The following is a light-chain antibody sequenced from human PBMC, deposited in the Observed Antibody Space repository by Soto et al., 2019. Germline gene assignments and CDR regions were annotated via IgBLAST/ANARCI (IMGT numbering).Light chain of an antibody. Sequence: QSALTQPASVSGSPGESITISCTGTRSDVGGYNYVSWYKQPPGKAPKLMIYEVSNRPSGVSNRFSGSKSGNTASLTISGLQAEDEADYYCSSYTSSSTVVFGGGTKLTVL. CDR2: EVS. J-gene: IGLJ2*01. CDR1: RSDVGGYNY. V-gene: IGLV2-14*01. CDR3: SSYTSSSTVV.